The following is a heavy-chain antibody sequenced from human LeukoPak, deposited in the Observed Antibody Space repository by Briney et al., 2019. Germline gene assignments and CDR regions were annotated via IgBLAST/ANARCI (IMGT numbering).Heavy chain of an antibody. CDR2: IKSKTDGGTT. CDR3: TTGETTVTTPGDY. D-gene: IGHD4-17*01. V-gene: IGHV3-15*01. Sequence: GGSLRLSCAASGFTSSNAWMSWVRQAPGKGLEWVGRIKSKTDGGTTDYAAPVKGRFTISRDDSKNTLYLQMNSLKTEDTAVYYCTTGETTVTTPGDYWGQGTLVTVSS. CDR1: GFTSSNAW. J-gene: IGHJ4*02.